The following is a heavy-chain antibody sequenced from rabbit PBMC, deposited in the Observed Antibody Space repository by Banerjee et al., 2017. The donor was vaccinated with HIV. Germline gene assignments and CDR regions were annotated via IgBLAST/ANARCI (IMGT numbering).Heavy chain of an antibody. CDR3: ARGGVGTTYPYGGMDL. Sequence: LTLTCKASGFSFSSGYDMCWVRQAPGKGLEWIACIYTGSSGSTYYASWAKGRFTISKTSSTTVTLQMTSLTAADTATYFCARGGVGTTYPYGGMDLWGPGTLVTVS. J-gene: IGHJ6*01. CDR2: IYTGSSGST. CDR1: GFSFSSGYD. D-gene: IGHD8-1*01. V-gene: IGHV1S40*01.